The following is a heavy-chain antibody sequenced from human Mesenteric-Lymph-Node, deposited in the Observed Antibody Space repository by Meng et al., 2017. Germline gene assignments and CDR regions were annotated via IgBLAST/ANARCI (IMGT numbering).Heavy chain of an antibody. CDR2: ISSSSSYI. J-gene: IGHJ4*02. CDR3: AKDDTMGSTFSGSSYFPFDF. V-gene: IGHV3-21*04. Sequence: GGSLRLSCAASGFTFSSYSMNWVRQAPGKGLERVSSISSSSSYIYYADSVKGRFTVSRDNSKNTVYLQLNSLRAEDTAVYYCAKDDTMGSTFSGSSYFPFDFWGQGTLVTVSS. D-gene: IGHD1-26*01. CDR1: GFTFSSYS.